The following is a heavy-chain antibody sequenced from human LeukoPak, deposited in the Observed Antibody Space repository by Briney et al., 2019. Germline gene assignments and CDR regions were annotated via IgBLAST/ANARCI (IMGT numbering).Heavy chain of an antibody. V-gene: IGHV4-39*07. Sequence: SETLSLTCTVSGGSTSSGPYYWGWIRQPPGTGLEWIGEINHSGSTNYNPSLKSRVTISVDTSKNQFSLKLSSVTAADTAVYYCARGTYHSGRYESRYYYYMDVWGKGTTVTVSS. J-gene: IGHJ6*03. CDR1: GGSTSSGPYY. CDR3: ARGTYHSGRYESRYYYYMDV. D-gene: IGHD6-19*01. CDR2: INHSGST.